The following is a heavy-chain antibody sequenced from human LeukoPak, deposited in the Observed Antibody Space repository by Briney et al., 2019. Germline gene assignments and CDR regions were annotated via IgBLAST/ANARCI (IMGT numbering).Heavy chain of an antibody. CDR1: GYTFTSYG. V-gene: IGHV1-18*01. D-gene: IGHD2-21*02. CDR3: ARRVTAIGYYYYGMDV. J-gene: IGHJ6*02. Sequence: ASVKVSCKASGYTFTSYGISWVRQAPGQGLEWMGWISAYNGNTNYAQKLQGRVTMTTDTSTSTAYMELRSLRSDDTAVYYCARRVTAIGYYYYGMDVWGQGTTVTVSS. CDR2: ISAYNGNT.